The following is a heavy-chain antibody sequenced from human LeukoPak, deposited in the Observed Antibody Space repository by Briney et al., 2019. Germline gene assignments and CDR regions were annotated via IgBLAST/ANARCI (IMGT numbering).Heavy chain of an antibody. V-gene: IGHV4-4*02. J-gene: IGHJ4*02. CDR1: GGSVTSTNW. CDR3: AREGGFFRPLDY. CDR2: VHLDGRT. D-gene: IGHD3-3*01. Sequence: SETLSLTCGVSGGSVTSTNWWTWVRQPPGKGLEWIGGVHLDGRTNYNPSLESRLTISVDLSENHISLKLTSVTAADTAVYYCAREGGFFRPLDYSGQGTLVTVSS.